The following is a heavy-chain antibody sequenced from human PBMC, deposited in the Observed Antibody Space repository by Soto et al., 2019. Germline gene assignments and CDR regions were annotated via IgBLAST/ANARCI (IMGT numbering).Heavy chain of an antibody. CDR2: ISGSGGST. J-gene: IGHJ4*02. D-gene: IGHD2-15*01. CDR3: AKVPVSYCSGGSCYGGSFDY. CDR1: GFTFSSYA. V-gene: IGHV3-23*01. Sequence: GWSLRLSCAASGFTFSSYAMSWVRQAPGKGLEWVSAISGSGGSTYYADSVKGRFTISRDNSKNTLYLQMNSLRAEDTAVYYCAKVPVSYCSGGSCYGGSFDYWGQGTLVTVSS.